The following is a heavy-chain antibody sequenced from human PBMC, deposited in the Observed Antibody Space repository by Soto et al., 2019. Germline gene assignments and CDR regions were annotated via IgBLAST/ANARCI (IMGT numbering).Heavy chain of an antibody. J-gene: IGHJ2*01. CDR3: AKDAESDYGDVPYWYFDL. D-gene: IGHD4-17*01. V-gene: IGHV3-43*01. CDR2: ISWDGGST. Sequence: GGSLRLSCAASGFTFDDYTMHWVRQAPGKGLEWVSLISWDGGSTYYADSVKGRFTISRDNSKNSLYLQMNSLRTEDTALYYCAKDAESDYGDVPYWYFDLWGRGTLVTVSS. CDR1: GFTFDDYT.